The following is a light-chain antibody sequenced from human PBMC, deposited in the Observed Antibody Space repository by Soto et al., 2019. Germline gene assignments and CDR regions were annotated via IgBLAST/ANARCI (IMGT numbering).Light chain of an antibody. CDR3: VSYATSTTLYV. V-gene: IGLV2-14*01. CDR1: SSDVGSFNY. CDR2: EVT. Sequence: QSALTQPASVSGSPRQSITISCTATSSDVGSFNYVSWYQHHPGKAPKLMIYEVTSRPSGVSNRFSGSKSGNTASLTISGLQAEVEADYYCVSYATSTTLYVFGSGTKVTVL. J-gene: IGLJ1*01.